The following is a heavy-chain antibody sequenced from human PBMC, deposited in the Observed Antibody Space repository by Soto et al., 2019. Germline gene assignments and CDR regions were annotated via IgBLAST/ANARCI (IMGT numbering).Heavy chain of an antibody. D-gene: IGHD3-22*01. CDR3: ARQIYDSDTGPNFQYYFDS. CDR1: GYSFAGYW. V-gene: IGHV5-10-1*01. J-gene: IGHJ4*02. Sequence: GESLKMSCKGSGYSFAGYWITWVRQKPGKGLEWMGRIDPSDSQTYYSPSFRGHVTISVTKSITTVFLQWSSLRASDTAMYYCARQIYDSDTGPNFQYYFDSWGQGTPVTVSS. CDR2: IDPSDSQT.